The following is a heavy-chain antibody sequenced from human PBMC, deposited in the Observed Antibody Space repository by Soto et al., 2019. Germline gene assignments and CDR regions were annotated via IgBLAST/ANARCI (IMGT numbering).Heavy chain of an antibody. D-gene: IGHD3-10*01. Sequence: GASVQVSCKASGGTFSSYAISWVRQAPGQGLEWMGGIIPIFGTANYAQKFQGRVTITADESTSTAYMELSSLRSEDTAVYYCARVRAPGNYYYYGMDVWGQGTTVTVSS. CDR2: IIPIFGTA. CDR1: GGTFSSYA. CDR3: ARVRAPGNYYYYGMDV. J-gene: IGHJ6*02. V-gene: IGHV1-69*13.